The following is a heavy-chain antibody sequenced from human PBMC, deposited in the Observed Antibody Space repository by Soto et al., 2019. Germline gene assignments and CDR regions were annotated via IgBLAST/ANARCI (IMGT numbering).Heavy chain of an antibody. CDR1: GGSFSGYY. CDR2: INHSGST. D-gene: IGHD6-19*01. V-gene: IGHV4-34*01. J-gene: IGHJ6*02. Sequence: QVQLQQWGAGLLKPSETLSLTCAVYGGSFSGYYWSWIRQPPGKGLEWIGEINHSGSTTYNPPLKGRLGRSVATAEKQYSLKLSSVTDADTAVYYCERGRGRYSSGWGGMDVWGQGTTVTVSS. CDR3: ERGRGRYSSGWGGMDV.